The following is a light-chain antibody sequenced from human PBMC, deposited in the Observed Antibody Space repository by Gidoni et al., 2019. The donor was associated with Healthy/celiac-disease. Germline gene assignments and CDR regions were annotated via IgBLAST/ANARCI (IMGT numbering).Light chain of an antibody. CDR2: DVT. Sequence: QSALTQPASVSRSPGQSITISCTGTSSDIGGYNYVSWYQQHPGKAPKLIIYDVTNRPSGVSNRFSGSKSGNTASLTISGLQAEDEADYYCSSYTSSTSGVVFGGGTKLTVL. CDR3: SSYTSSTSGVV. J-gene: IGLJ2*01. CDR1: SSDIGGYNY. V-gene: IGLV2-14*03.